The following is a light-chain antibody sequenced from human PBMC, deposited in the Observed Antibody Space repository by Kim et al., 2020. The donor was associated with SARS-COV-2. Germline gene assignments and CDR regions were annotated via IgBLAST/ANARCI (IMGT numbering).Light chain of an antibody. V-gene: IGLV3-19*01. CDR1: SLRSYY. Sequence: ALGQTVRLTCQGDSLRSYYATWYQQKPGQAPVLVLYDKNNRPSGIPDRFSGSTSGNTASLTITGAQAEDEADYYCNSRDSSGNHVVFGGGTKLTVL. CDR2: DKN. J-gene: IGLJ3*02. CDR3: NSRDSSGNHVV.